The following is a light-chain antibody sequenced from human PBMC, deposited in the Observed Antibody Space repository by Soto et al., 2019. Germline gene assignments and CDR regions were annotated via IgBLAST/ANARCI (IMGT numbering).Light chain of an antibody. J-gene: IGKJ5*01. CDR2: GAS. V-gene: IGKV3-20*01. CDR3: QRYGSSPPIT. CDR1: QSVSSRY. Sequence: EIVLTQSPGTLSLSPGERATLSCRASQSVSSRYLAWYQQRPGQAPRLLIYGASGRATGVPDRFSGGGSGTDFTLTISRLEPEDFAVYYCQRYGSSPPITFGQGTRLEIK.